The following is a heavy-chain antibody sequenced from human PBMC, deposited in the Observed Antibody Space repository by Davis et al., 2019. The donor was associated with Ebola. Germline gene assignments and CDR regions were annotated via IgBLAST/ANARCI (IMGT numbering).Heavy chain of an antibody. V-gene: IGHV4-4*02. D-gene: IGHD3-10*01. CDR3: ARGGITMVRGVTGLYYYYYGMDV. CDR1: GASISSSNW. J-gene: IGHJ6*02. Sequence: SETLSLTCAVSGASISSSNWWSWVRQPPGKGLEWIGEISQSGSTNYNPSLKSRVTISVDKSKNQCSLKLSSVTAADTAVYYCARGGITMVRGVTGLYYYYYGMDVWGQGTTVTVSS. CDR2: ISQSGST.